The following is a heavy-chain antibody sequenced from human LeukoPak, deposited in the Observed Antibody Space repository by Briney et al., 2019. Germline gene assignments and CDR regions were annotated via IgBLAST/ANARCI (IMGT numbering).Heavy chain of an antibody. Sequence: PGGSLRLSCAASGFTFSSYAMHWVRQAPGKGLEWVAVISYDGSNKYYADSVKGRFTISRDNSKNTLYLQMNSLRAEDTAVYYCARGFSSSWYYYYYYMDVWGKGTTVTVSS. CDR2: ISYDGSNK. CDR3: ARGFSSSWYYYYYYMDV. D-gene: IGHD6-13*01. V-gene: IGHV3-30*04. CDR1: GFTFSSYA. J-gene: IGHJ6*03.